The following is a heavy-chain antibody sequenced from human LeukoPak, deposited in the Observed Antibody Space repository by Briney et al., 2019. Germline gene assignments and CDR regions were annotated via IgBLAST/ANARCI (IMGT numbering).Heavy chain of an antibody. CDR3: ARDPYYDFWSAQDAFDI. Sequence: GGSLRLSCAASGFTVSSNYMSWVRQAPGKGLEWVSYISSSSSTIYYADSVKGRFTISRDNAKNSLYLQMNSLRDEDTAVYYCARDPYYDFWSAQDAFDIWGQGTMVTVSS. CDR2: ISSSSSTI. CDR1: GFTVSSNY. D-gene: IGHD3-3*01. V-gene: IGHV3-48*02. J-gene: IGHJ3*02.